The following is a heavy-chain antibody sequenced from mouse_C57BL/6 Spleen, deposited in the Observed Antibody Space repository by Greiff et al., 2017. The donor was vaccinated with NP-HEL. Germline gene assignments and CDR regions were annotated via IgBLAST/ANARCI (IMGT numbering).Heavy chain of an antibody. Sequence: QVQLQQPGTELVKPGASVKLSCKASGYTFTSYWMHWVKQRPGQGLEWIGNINPSNGGTNYNEKFKSQSTITVDKASSTAYMQLSSLTSEDSAIYYCARKYNSVYAIDYWGQGTSVTVSS. CDR2: INPSNGGT. V-gene: IGHV1-53*01. CDR1: GYTFTSYW. D-gene: IGHD2-12*01. CDR3: ARKYNSVYAIDY. J-gene: IGHJ4*01.